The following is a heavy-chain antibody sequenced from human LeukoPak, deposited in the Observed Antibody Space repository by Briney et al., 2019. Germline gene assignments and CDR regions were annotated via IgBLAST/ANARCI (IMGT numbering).Heavy chain of an antibody. CDR1: GGTFSSYA. J-gene: IGHJ6*03. Sequence: SVKVSCKASGGTFSSYAISWVRQAPGQGLEWMGGIIPIFGTANYAQKFQGRVTITADESTSTAYMELSSLRSEDTAVYYCARDRGIAAAGNRPTNYYYYYYMDVWGKGTTVTVSS. CDR3: ARDRGIAAAGNRPTNYYYYYYMDV. CDR2: IIPIFGTA. D-gene: IGHD6-13*01. V-gene: IGHV1-69*01.